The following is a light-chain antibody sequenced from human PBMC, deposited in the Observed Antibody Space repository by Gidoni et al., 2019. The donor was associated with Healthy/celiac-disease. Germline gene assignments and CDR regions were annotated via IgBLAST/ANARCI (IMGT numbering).Light chain of an antibody. V-gene: IGKV3-15*01. Sequence: EIVMTQSPATLSVSPGERATLSCRASQSVSSNLAWYQQKPGQAPRLLIYGASTRATGIPARFSGSGSGTEFTLTFISLQSEDFAVYYCQQYNNWPFTFGPGTKVDIK. CDR3: QQYNNWPFT. J-gene: IGKJ3*01. CDR2: GAS. CDR1: QSVSSN.